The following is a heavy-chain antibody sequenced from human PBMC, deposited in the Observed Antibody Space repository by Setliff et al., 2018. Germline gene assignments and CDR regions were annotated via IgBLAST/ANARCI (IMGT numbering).Heavy chain of an antibody. CDR2: IYYSGTT. CDR1: GGYIRSFH. V-gene: IGHV4-59*08. CDR3: ASLPYYDSSGYSLSYY. Sequence: SETLSLTCTVSGGYIRSFHWSWIRQPPGKGLEWIGYIYYSGTTNYNPSLKSRVTISVDTSKNQFSLKLSSVTAADTAVYYCASLPYYDSSGYSLSYYWGQGTLVTVSS. J-gene: IGHJ4*02. D-gene: IGHD3-22*01.